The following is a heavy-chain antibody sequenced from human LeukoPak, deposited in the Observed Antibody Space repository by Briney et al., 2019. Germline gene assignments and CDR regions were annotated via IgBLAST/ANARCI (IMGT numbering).Heavy chain of an antibody. Sequence: PSETLSLTCAVYGGSLSGYYWSWIRQSPGKGLEWIGEINQSGSSKHNPSLKSRVTISVDTYKTQFSLKVSSVAAADTAVYYCARGYGSGFAYWGQGTLVTVS. CDR1: GGSLSGYY. CDR2: INQSGSS. CDR3: ARGYGSGFAY. V-gene: IGHV4-34*01. J-gene: IGHJ4*02. D-gene: IGHD3-10*01.